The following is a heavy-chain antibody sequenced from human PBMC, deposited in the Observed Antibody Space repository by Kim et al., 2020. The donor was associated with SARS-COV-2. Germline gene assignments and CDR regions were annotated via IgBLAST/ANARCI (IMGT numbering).Heavy chain of an antibody. J-gene: IGHJ5*02. CDR3: ARVPNNYYDSSGLLFDP. CDR1: GYTFTSYG. Sequence: ASVKVSCKASGYTFTSYGISWVRQAPGQGLEWLGWISAYNGNTNYAQKLQGRVTMTTDTSTSTAYMELRSLRSDDTAVYYCARVPNNYYDSSGLLFDPWGQGTLVTVSS. CDR2: ISAYNGNT. V-gene: IGHV1-18*04. D-gene: IGHD3-22*01.